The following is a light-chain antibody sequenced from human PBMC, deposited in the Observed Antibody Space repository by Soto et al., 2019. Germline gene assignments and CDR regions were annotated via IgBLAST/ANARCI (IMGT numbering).Light chain of an antibody. V-gene: IGKV3D-15*01. Sequence: EIVLTQSPGTLSMSPGERATLSCRASQSLTNNYLAWFQQKPGQAPRLLIYGASNRPTDIPDRFSGSGSGPEFTLTINSLQSEDFAIYYCQRYNNWPLTFGGGTKV. J-gene: IGKJ4*01. CDR1: QSLTNNY. CDR3: QRYNNWPLT. CDR2: GAS.